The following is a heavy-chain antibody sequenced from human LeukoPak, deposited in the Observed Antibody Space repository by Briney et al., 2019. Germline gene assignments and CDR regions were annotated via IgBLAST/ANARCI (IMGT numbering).Heavy chain of an antibody. J-gene: IGHJ4*02. D-gene: IGHD5-18*01. CDR3: ARTGKLWGFVLSYYFDY. V-gene: IGHV3-74*01. Sequence: PGGSLRLSCAASGFTFSSYWMHWVRQAPGKGLVWVSRINSDGSSTSYADSVKGRFTISRDNAKNTLYLQMNSLRAEDTAVYYCARTGKLWGFVLSYYFDYWGQGTLVTVSS. CDR2: INSDGSST. CDR1: GFTFSSYW.